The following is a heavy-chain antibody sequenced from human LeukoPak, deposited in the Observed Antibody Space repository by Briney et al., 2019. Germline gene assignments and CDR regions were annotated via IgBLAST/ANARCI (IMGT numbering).Heavy chain of an antibody. CDR3: ARDRLYSSSPLEDY. J-gene: IGHJ4*02. Sequence: PGGSLRLSCAASGFTFSSDSMNWVRQAPGKGLEWVSSISSSSSYIYYADSVKGRFTISRDNAKNSLYLQMNSLRAEDTAVYYCARDRLYSSSPLEDYWGQGTLVTVSS. D-gene: IGHD6-6*01. CDR2: ISSSSSYI. CDR1: GFTFSSDS. V-gene: IGHV3-21*01.